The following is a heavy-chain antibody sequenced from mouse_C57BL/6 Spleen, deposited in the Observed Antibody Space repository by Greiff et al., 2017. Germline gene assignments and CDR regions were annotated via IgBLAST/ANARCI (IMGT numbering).Heavy chain of an antibody. V-gene: IGHV1-62-2*01. CDR1: GYTFTEYT. Sequence: VKLLQPGAELVKPGASVKLSCKASGYTFTEYTIHWVKQRSGQGLEWIGWFYPGSGSIKYNEKFKDKATLTADKSSNTAYMELSSLTSEDSAVYYCARHEESLYAMDYWGQGTSVTVSS. D-gene: IGHD6-1*01. CDR3: ARHEESLYAMDY. CDR2: FYPGSGSI. J-gene: IGHJ4*01.